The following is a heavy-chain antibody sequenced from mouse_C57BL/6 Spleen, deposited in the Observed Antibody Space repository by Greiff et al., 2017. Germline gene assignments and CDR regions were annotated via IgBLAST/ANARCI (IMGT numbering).Heavy chain of an antibody. CDR3: ARGGAYDYGNAMDY. V-gene: IGHV1-55*01. Sequence: QVQLKQPGAELVKPGASVKMSCKASGYTFTSYWITWVKQRPGQGLEWIGDIYPGSGSTNYNEKFKSKATLTVDTSSSTAYMQLSSLTSEDSAVYYCARGGAYDYGNAMDYWGQGTSVTVSS. D-gene: IGHD2-4*01. CDR1: GYTFTSYW. J-gene: IGHJ4*01. CDR2: IYPGSGST.